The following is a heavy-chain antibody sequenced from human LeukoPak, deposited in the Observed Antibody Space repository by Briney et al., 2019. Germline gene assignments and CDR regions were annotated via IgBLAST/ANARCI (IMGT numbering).Heavy chain of an antibody. CDR2: INPSGGST. CDR3: ARMYSSSNYYYYGMDV. J-gene: IGHJ6*02. Sequence: ASVKVSCKASGYTFTSYYMHWVRQAPGQGLEWMGIINPSGGSTSYAQKFQGRVTMTRDTATSTVYMELSSLRSEDTAVYHWARMYSSSNYYYYGMDVWGQGTTVTVSS. V-gene: IGHV1-46*01. CDR1: GYTFTSYY. D-gene: IGHD6-6*01.